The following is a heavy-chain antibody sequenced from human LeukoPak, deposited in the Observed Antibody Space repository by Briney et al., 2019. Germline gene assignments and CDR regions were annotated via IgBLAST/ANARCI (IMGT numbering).Heavy chain of an antibody. CDR1: GYTFTSYD. D-gene: IGHD3-10*01. CDR3: ARGGPLLWFGELLRDP. CDR2: MNPNSGNT. V-gene: IGHV1-8*01. Sequence: GASVKVSCKASGYTFTSYDINWVRQATGQGLEWMGWMNPNSGNTGYAEKFRGRVTMTRNTSISTAYMELSSLRSEDTAVYYCARGGPLLWFGELLRDPWGQGTLVTVSS. J-gene: IGHJ5*02.